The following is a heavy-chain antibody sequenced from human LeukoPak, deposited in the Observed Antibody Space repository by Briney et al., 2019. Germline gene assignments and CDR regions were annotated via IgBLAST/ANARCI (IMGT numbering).Heavy chain of an antibody. V-gene: IGHV3-23*01. D-gene: IGHD3-10*02. Sequence: GGSLRLSCAASGFTFSSYGMSWVRQAPGKWLEWVSAISGSGGSTYYADSVKGRFTISRDNAKNSLYLQMNSLRAEDTAVYYCAELGITMIGGVWGKGTTVTISS. J-gene: IGHJ6*04. CDR2: ISGSGGST. CDR1: GFTFSSYG. CDR3: AELGITMIGGV.